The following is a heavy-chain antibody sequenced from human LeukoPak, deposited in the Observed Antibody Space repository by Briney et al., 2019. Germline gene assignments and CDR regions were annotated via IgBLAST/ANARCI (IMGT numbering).Heavy chain of an antibody. CDR1: GFTFNTYW. J-gene: IGHJ4*02. V-gene: IGHV3-74*01. Sequence: PGGSLRLSCAASGFTFNTYWMHWVRHAPGKGLVWVSRLNGDGSSTIYADSVKGRFTISRDNAKNTVSLQMNSLRAEDTAVYFCARSHASYSSTWSFSYYFDYWGQGALVTVSS. D-gene: IGHD6-6*01. CDR3: ARSHASYSSTWSFSYYFDY. CDR2: LNGDGSST.